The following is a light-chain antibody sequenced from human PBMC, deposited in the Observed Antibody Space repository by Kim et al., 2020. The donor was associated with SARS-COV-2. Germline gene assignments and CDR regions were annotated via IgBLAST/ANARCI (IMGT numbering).Light chain of an antibody. V-gene: IGLV6-57*03. J-gene: IGLJ3*02. CDR3: QSYDSSNSWV. CDR2: EDN. CDR1: SGSIASNY. Sequence: TVTFSCTRSSGSIASNYVQWYQQRPGSAPTTVIYEDNQRPSGVPDRFSGSIDSSSNSASLTISGLKTEDEADYYCQSYDSSNSWVFGGGTQLTVL.